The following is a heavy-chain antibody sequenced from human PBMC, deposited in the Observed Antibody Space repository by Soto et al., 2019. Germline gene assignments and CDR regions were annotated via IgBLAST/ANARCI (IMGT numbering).Heavy chain of an antibody. Sequence: EVRLVESGGGLVKPGGSLRLSCAASGFTFSDAWMNWVRQAPGKGLEWVGHVTTKTDGETTEYAAFVKGRFSISRDDSTNTLFLQMTSLETDDTAMYYCTTLGPSWVQGTLVTVSS. CDR3: TTLGPS. J-gene: IGHJ5*02. CDR2: VTTKTDGETT. V-gene: IGHV3-15*07. CDR1: GFTFSDAW.